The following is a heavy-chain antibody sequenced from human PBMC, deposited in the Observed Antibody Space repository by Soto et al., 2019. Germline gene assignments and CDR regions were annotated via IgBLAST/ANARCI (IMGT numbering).Heavy chain of an antibody. D-gene: IGHD3-22*01. CDR1: GGTFSSYA. J-gene: IGHJ3*02. Sequence: SVKVSCKASGGTFSSYAISWVRQAPGQGLEWMGGIIPIFGTANYAQKFQGRVTITADESTSTAYMELSSLRSEDTAVYYCARVGHDSSGYYYRGAFDIWGQGTMVTVSS. CDR3: ARVGHDSSGYYYRGAFDI. V-gene: IGHV1-69*13. CDR2: IIPIFGTA.